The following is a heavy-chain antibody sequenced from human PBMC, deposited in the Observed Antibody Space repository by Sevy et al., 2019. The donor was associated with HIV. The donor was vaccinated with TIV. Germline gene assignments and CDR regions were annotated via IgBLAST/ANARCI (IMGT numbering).Heavy chain of an antibody. CDR2: ISGGGEST. D-gene: IGHD5-12*01. J-gene: IGHJ4*02. CDR3: AKDTAGWLRSTLDY. Sequence: GGSLRLSCVVSGFTSRSYAMSWVRQAPGKGLEWVSGISGGGESTDYADYVKGRFSISRDNSKNTLYMQMNSLRVEDTAVYYCAKDTAGWLRSTLDYWGQGTLVTVSS. CDR1: GFTSRSYA. V-gene: IGHV3-23*01.